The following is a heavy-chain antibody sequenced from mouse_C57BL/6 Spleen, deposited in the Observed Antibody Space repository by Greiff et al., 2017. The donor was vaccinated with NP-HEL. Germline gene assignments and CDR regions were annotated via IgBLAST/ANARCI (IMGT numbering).Heavy chain of an antibody. J-gene: IGHJ3*01. V-gene: IGHV1-15*01. Sequence: VQLQQSGAELVRPGASVTLSCKASGYTFTDYEMHWVKQTPVHGLEWIGAIDPETGGTAYNQKFKGKAILTADKSSSTAYMELRSLTSEDSAVYYFTRSSYSIYVFAYWGQGTLVTVSA. CDR2: IDPETGGT. CDR1: GYTFTDYE. CDR3: TRSSYSIYVFAY. D-gene: IGHD2-5*01.